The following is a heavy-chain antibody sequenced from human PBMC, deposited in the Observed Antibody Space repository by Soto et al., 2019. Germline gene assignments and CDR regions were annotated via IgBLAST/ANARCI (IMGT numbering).Heavy chain of an antibody. J-gene: IGHJ6*02. CDR3: ARDSITIFGGGMDV. V-gene: IGHV3-21*01. D-gene: IGHD3-3*01. CDR1: DFTFSTYS. Sequence: PGGSVRLSXVASDFTFSTYSMNWVRQAPGKGLEWVAYISATSNHIYYADSLKGRFTISRDNAKSSLYLHMNSLRAEDTAVYFCARDSITIFGGGMDVWGQGTTVTVSS. CDR2: ISATSNHI.